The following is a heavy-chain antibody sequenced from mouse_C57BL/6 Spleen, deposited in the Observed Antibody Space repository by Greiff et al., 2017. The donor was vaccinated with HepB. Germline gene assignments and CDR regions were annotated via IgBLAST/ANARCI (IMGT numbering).Heavy chain of an antibody. J-gene: IGHJ4*01. CDR2: IDPENGDT. CDR3: TTGDGYDYLARAY. D-gene: IGHD2-2*01. V-gene: IGHV14-4*01. CDR1: GFNIKDDY. Sequence: EVQLQQSGAELVRPGASVKLSCTASGFNIKDDYMHWVKQRPEQGLEWIGWIDPENGDTEYASKFQGKATITADTSSNTAYLQLSSLTSEDTAVYDCTTGDGYDYLARAYWGQGTSVTVPS.